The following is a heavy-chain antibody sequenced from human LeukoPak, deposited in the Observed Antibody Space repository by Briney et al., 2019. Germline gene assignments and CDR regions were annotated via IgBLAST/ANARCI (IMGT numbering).Heavy chain of an antibody. J-gene: IGHJ5*02. D-gene: IGHD6-13*01. CDR1: GGSISSGSYC. V-gene: IGHV4-61*02. CDR2: IYTSGST. Sequence: PSETLSLTCTVSGGSISSGSYCWSWIRQPAGKGLEWIGRIYTSGSTNYNPSLKSRVTISVDTSKNQFSLKLSSVTAADTAVYYCASRPGSSSWFSNWFDPWGQGTLVTVSS. CDR3: ASRPGSSSWFSNWFDP.